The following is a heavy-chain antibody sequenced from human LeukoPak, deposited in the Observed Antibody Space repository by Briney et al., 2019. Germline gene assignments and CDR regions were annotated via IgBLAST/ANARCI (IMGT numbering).Heavy chain of an antibody. CDR1: GFTFSSYS. Sequence: GGSLRLSCAASGFTFSSYSMNRVRQAPGKGLEWVSSISSSSSYIYYADSVKGRFTISRDNAKNSLYLQMNSLRAEDTAVYYCARTRYCSSTSCLDNFDYWGQGTLVTVSS. CDR3: ARTRYCSSTSCLDNFDY. D-gene: IGHD2-2*01. CDR2: ISSSSSYI. V-gene: IGHV3-21*01. J-gene: IGHJ4*02.